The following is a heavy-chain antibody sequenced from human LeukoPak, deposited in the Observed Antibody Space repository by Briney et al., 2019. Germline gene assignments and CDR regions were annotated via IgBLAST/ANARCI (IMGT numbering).Heavy chain of an antibody. CDR1: GFTFSSYG. CDR3: ARDLPSAGAFGI. Sequence: GGSLRLSCAASGFTFSSYGMHWVRQAPGKGLEWVAVIWYDGSNKYYADSVKGRFTISRDNSKNTLYLQMNSLRAEDTAVYYCARDLPSAGAFGIWGQGTMVTVPS. V-gene: IGHV3-33*01. J-gene: IGHJ3*02. CDR2: IWYDGSNK. D-gene: IGHD3-10*01.